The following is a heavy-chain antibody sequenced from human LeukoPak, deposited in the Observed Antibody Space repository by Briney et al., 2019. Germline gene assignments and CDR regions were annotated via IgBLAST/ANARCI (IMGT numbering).Heavy chain of an antibody. V-gene: IGHV3-7*01. Sequence: GGSLRLSCAASGFTFSSYWISWVRQAPGKGLEWVANIKQDGSEKYYVDSVKGRFTISRDSAKNSLYLQMNSLRAEDTAVYYCARDSGYGGMSTDAFDIWGQGTMVTVSS. D-gene: IGHD3-10*01. J-gene: IGHJ3*02. CDR3: ARDSGYGGMSTDAFDI. CDR2: IKQDGSEK. CDR1: GFTFSSYW.